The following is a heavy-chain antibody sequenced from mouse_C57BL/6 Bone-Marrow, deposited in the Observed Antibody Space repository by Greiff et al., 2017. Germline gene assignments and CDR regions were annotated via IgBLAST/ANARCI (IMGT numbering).Heavy chain of an antibody. CDR3: TKTAQVSYYFDY. Sequence: QVQLQQSGAELVRPGASVTLSCKASGYTFTDYEMHWVKQTPVHGLEWIGAIDPETGGTAYNQKFKGKAILTADKSSSTAYMELRSLTSEDSAVYYCTKTAQVSYYFDYWGQGTTRTVSS. CDR1: GYTFTDYE. D-gene: IGHD3-2*02. CDR2: IDPETGGT. J-gene: IGHJ2*01. V-gene: IGHV1-15*01.